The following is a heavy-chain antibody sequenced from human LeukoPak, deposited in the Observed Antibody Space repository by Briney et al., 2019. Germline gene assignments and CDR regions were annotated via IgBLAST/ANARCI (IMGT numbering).Heavy chain of an antibody. CDR3: ARARRRDAFGI. V-gene: IGHV4-59*01. CDR2: IYYSGST. CDR1: GGSISSYY. Sequence: PSETLSLTCTVSGGSISSYYWSWIRQPPGKGLEWIGYIYYSGSTNYNPSLKSRVTISVDTSKNQFPLKLSSVTAADTAVYYCARARRRDAFGIWGQGTMVTVSS. J-gene: IGHJ3*02.